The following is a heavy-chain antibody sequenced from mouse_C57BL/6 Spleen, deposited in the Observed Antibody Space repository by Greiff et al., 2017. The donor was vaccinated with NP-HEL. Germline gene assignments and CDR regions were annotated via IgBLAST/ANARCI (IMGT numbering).Heavy chain of an antibody. Sequence: VQLQQSGTELVKPGASVKLSCKASGYTFTSYWMHWVKQRPGQGLEWIGNINPSNGGTNYNEKFKSKATLTVDKSSSTAYMQLSSLTSEDSAVYYCARYAYYYGKDYFDYWGQGTTLTVSS. D-gene: IGHD1-1*01. V-gene: IGHV1-53*01. CDR1: GYTFTSYW. CDR2: INPSNGGT. J-gene: IGHJ2*01. CDR3: ARYAYYYGKDYFDY.